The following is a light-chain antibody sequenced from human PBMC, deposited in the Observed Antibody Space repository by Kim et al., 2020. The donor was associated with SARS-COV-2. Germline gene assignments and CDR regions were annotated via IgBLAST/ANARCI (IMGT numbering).Light chain of an antibody. Sequence: SSELTQDPAVSVALGQTVRLTCQGDSLRSYYASWYQQKPGQAPVLVIYGKNNRPSGIPDRFSGSSSGNTASLTITGAQAEDEADYYCNSRDSSGNHLRVF. CDR3: NSRDSSGNHLRV. CDR1: SLRSYY. J-gene: IGLJ3*02. CDR2: GKN. V-gene: IGLV3-19*01.